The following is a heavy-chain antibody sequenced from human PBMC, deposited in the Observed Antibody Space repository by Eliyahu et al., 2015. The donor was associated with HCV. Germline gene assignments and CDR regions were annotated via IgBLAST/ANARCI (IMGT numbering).Heavy chain of an antibody. Sequence: QVQLVESGGGVVQPGRSLRLSCAASGFTFSTYGMHWVRQAPGKGLEWVAVISSDGSNKNYTDXVRGRFTISRDNSKNTLYLQMNSLRAEDTAVYYCAKARYYDSSGYFDYWGQGTLVTVSS. V-gene: IGHV3-30*18. CDR2: ISSDGSNK. CDR1: GFTFSTYG. J-gene: IGHJ4*02. CDR3: AKARYYDSSGYFDY. D-gene: IGHD3-22*01.